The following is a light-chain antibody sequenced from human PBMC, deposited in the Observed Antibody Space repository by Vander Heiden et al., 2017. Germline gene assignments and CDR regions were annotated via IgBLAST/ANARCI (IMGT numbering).Light chain of an antibody. CDR3: RQALQTPYT. Sequence: DIVMTQSPLSLPVTPGEPAFISCRSSQSLLHSNGYNYLDWYLQKPGQSPQLLIYLGSNRASGVPDRLSGSGSGTDFTLKISRVEAEDVGVYYCRQALQTPYTFGQGTKLEIK. J-gene: IGKJ2*01. V-gene: IGKV2-28*01. CDR1: QSLLHSNGYNY. CDR2: LGS.